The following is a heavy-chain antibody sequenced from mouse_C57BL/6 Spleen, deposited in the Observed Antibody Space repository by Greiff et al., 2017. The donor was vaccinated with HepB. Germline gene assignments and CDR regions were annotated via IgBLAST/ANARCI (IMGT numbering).Heavy chain of an antibody. D-gene: IGHD1-1*01. V-gene: IGHV1-59*01. J-gene: IGHJ2*01. Sequence: QVQLQQPGAELVRPGTSVKLSCKASGYTFTSYWMHWVKQRPGQGLEWIGVIDPSDSYTNYNQKFKGKATLTVDTSSSTAYMQLSSLTSEDSAVYYCARSYYGSSSSFDYWGQGTTLTVSS. CDR3: ARSYYGSSSSFDY. CDR1: GYTFTSYW. CDR2: IDPSDSYT.